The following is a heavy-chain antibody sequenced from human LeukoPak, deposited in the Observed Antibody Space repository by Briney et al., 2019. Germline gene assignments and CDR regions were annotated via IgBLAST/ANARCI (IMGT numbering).Heavy chain of an antibody. CDR2: INHSGST. J-gene: IGHJ4*02. CDR3: ATLGYCSSTSCPEAFFDY. V-gene: IGHV4-34*01. Sequence: SETLSFTCAVYGGSFSGYYWSWIRQPPGKGLEWIGEINHSGSTNYNPSLKSRVTISVDTSKNQFSLKVSSVTAADTAVYYCATLGYCSSTSCPEAFFDYWGQGTLVTVSS. CDR1: GGSFSGYY. D-gene: IGHD2-2*01.